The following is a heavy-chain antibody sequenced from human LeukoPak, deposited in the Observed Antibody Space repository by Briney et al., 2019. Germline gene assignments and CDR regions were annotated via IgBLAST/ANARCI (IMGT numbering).Heavy chain of an antibody. Sequence: GGSLRLSCATSGFTFSNYAINWVRQAPGKGLEWVSYISSSSSTIYYADSVKGRFTISRDNAKNSLYLQMNSLRAEDTAVYYCARPSYDYWGQGTLVTVSS. CDR1: GFTFSNYA. V-gene: IGHV3-48*01. CDR3: ARPSYDY. D-gene: IGHD1-26*01. CDR2: ISSSSSTI. J-gene: IGHJ4*02.